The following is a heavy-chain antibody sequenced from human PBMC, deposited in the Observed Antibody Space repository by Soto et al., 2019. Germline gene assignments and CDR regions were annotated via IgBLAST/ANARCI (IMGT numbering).Heavy chain of an antibody. CDR2: INAGNGNT. J-gene: IGHJ4*02. Sequence: QVQLVQSGAEVKKPGASVKVSCKASGYTFTSYAMHWVRQAPGQRLEWMGWINAGNGNTKYSQKFQGRVTITRDTSASTAYMEMSSLRSEDTAVYYCARDPGGPDGPGDYWGQGTLVTVSS. CDR1: GYTFTSYA. D-gene: IGHD2-15*01. CDR3: ARDPGGPDGPGDY. V-gene: IGHV1-3*01.